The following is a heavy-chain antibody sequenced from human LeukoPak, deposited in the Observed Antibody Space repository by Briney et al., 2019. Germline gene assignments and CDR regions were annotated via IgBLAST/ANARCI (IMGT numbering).Heavy chain of an antibody. J-gene: IGHJ1*01. CDR3: ARAPYYTSSFYF. CDR1: GYSFSIYW. V-gene: IGHV5-51*01. CDR2: IYPGDSDT. Sequence: GESRPISCEGFGYSFSIYWIGWVRQMPGKGLEWMGIIYPGDSDTRYSPSFQGQVTISADKSISTAYLQWSSLKASDTAMYYCARAPYYTSSFYFWGEGTRVPVSS. D-gene: IGHD3-16*02.